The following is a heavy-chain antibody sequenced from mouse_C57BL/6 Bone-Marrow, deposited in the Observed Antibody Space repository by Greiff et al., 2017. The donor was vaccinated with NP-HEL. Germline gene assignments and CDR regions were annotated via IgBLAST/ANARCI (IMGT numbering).Heavy chain of an antibody. CDR3: ARWLLGDWYFDV. CDR2: INPSNGGT. V-gene: IGHV1-53*01. Sequence: VQLQQPGTELVKPGASVKLSCKASGYTFTSYWMHWVKQRPGQGLEWIGNINPSNGGTNYNEKFKSKATLTVDKSSSTAFMQLSSLTSEDSAVYYCARWLLGDWYFDVWGTGTTVTVSS. J-gene: IGHJ1*03. D-gene: IGHD2-3*01. CDR1: GYTFTSYW.